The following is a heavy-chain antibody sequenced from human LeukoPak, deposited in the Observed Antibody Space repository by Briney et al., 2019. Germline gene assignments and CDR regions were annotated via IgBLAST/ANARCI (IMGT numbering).Heavy chain of an antibody. Sequence: SETLSPTCTVSGDSLSRSGYYWGWIRQTPGKGLEWIASIYYSGRVSYYNPSLKSRLTISLDTSKNQLSLNLRSVTAADTAVYFCARHTGFSGVGNCWGQGTLVTVSS. CDR1: GDSLSRSGYY. CDR3: ARHTGFSGVGNC. D-gene: IGHD5-12*01. J-gene: IGHJ4*02. V-gene: IGHV4-39*01. CDR2: IYYSGRVS.